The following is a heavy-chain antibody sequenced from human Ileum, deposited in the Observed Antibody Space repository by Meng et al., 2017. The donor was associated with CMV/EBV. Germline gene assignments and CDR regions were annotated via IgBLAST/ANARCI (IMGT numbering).Heavy chain of an antibody. J-gene: IGHJ4*01. CDR3: ARNYYDSGPFQY. CDR1: GFSLSTTGVG. Sequence: QILLKESVPTLVNPTQTLTLTCTFSGFSLSTTGVGVGWIRQPPGKALEWLALIYWDDDKRYSPPLKSRLTITKDTSKNQVVLTMTNMDPVDTATYYCARNYYDSGPFQYWGQGTLVTVSS. D-gene: IGHD3-22*01. CDR2: IYWDDDK. V-gene: IGHV2-5*02.